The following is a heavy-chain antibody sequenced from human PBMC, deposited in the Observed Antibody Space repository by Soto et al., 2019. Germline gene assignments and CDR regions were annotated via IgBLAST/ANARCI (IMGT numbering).Heavy chain of an antibody. CDR2: IYHSGST. Sequence: PSETLSPTCAVSGGSISSGGYSWSWIRQPPGKGLEWIGYIYHSGSTYYNPSLKSRVTISVDRSKNQFSLKLSSVTAADTAVYYCARASFGGYSYGFYFDYWGQGTLVTVSS. J-gene: IGHJ4*02. D-gene: IGHD5-18*01. CDR3: ARASFGGYSYGFYFDY. CDR1: GGSISSGGYS. V-gene: IGHV4-30-2*01.